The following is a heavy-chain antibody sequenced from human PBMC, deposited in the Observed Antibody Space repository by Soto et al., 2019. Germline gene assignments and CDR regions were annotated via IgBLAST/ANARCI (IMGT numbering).Heavy chain of an antibody. J-gene: IGHJ4*02. CDR3: ARVSSGWYSYFDY. CDR1: GFTFSDYY. D-gene: IGHD6-19*01. Sequence: PGGSLRLSCAASGFTFSDYYMSWIRQAPGKGLEWVSYISSSGSTIYYADSVKGRFTISRDNAKNSLYLQMNSLRAENTAVYYCARVSSGWYSYFDYLGQGTLVTVSS. V-gene: IGHV3-11*01. CDR2: ISSSGSTI.